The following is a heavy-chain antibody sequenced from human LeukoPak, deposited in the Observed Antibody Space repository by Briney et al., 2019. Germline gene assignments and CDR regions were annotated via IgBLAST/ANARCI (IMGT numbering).Heavy chain of an antibody. CDR3: ATVQYGSGSYYHDY. D-gene: IGHD3-10*01. J-gene: IGHJ4*02. V-gene: IGHV1-24*01. CDR2: FDPEDGET. CDR1: GYTLTELS. Sequence: GASVKVSCKVSGYTLTELSMHWVRQAPGKGLEWMGGFDPEDGETIYAQKFQGRVTMTEDTSTDTAYMELSSLRSEDTAVYYCATVQYGSGSYYHDYWGQGTLVTVSS.